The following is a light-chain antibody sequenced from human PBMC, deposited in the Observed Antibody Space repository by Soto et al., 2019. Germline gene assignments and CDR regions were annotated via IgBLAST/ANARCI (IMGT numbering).Light chain of an antibody. V-gene: IGKV1-5*03. CDR1: QSISYW. CDR3: QQYSSYPVN. J-gene: IGKJ4*01. CDR2: KAS. Sequence: DIHMTQSPSTLSASVGDRVTITCRASQSISYWLAWYQQKPGKAPKLLIYKASSLGGGVPSRVSGSGSGTEFTLTISTLQTDDFATYYCQQYSSYPVNFGGGTQVEIK.